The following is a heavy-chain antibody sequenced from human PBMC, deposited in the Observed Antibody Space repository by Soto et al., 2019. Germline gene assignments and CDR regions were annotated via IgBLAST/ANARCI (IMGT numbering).Heavy chain of an antibody. V-gene: IGHV3-23*01. J-gene: IGHJ4*02. CDR3: AKDQGSSWYDMAY. Sequence: EVQLLESGGGLVQPGGSLRLSCAASGFTFSNYAVTWVRQAPGKGLVWVSTISGSGGSTYYAGSVKGRFTISRDNSKHSLYLQMHSRRAEDMAVCDCAKDQGSSWYDMAYWGQGPLVPVSS. CDR1: GFTFSNYA. D-gene: IGHD6-13*01. CDR2: ISGSGGST.